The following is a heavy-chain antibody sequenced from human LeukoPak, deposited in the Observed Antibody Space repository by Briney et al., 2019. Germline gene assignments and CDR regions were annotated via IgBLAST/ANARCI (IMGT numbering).Heavy chain of an antibody. V-gene: IGHV3-30*02. D-gene: IGHD2-2*03. CDR2: IRYDGSNK. Sequence: GGSLRLSCAASGFTFSSSGMHWVRQALGKGLEWVAFIRYDGSNKYYADSVKGRFTISRDNSKNTLYLQMNSLRAEDTAVYYCAKTYLDIVVVPAARRTDRSYYYYMDVWGKGTSVTVSS. CDR1: GFTFSSSG. CDR3: AKTYLDIVVVPAARRTDRSYYYYMDV. J-gene: IGHJ6*03.